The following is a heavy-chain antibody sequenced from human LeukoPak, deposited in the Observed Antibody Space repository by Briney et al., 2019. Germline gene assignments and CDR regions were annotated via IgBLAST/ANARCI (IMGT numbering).Heavy chain of an antibody. CDR2: ISSGGSAT. CDR1: GFTFSSYE. CDR3: ARVQQPSGIQGYYYGMDV. V-gene: IGHV3-48*03. Sequence: GGSLRLSCAASGFTFSSYEMKWVRQAPGKGLDWVSYISSGGSATYYADSVEGRFTISRDNAKNLLYLQMNRLRAEDTAVYYCARVQQPSGIQGYYYGMDVWGQGTTVTVSS. J-gene: IGHJ6*02. D-gene: IGHD6-13*01.